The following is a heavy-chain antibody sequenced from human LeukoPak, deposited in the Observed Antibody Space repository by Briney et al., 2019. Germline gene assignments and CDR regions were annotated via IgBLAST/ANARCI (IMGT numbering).Heavy chain of an antibody. D-gene: IGHD2-15*01. V-gene: IGHV4-39*07. CDR3: AREAKLLQDAFDI. Sequence: SETLSLTCIVSGGSISSSIYYWAWVRQPPGKGLEWIGTVFYNGATQYSPSLRSRVTISIDTSTNQFSLKLTSVTAADTAVYYCAREAKLLQDAFDIWGQGTMVTVSS. J-gene: IGHJ3*02. CDR1: GGSISSSIYY. CDR2: VFYNGAT.